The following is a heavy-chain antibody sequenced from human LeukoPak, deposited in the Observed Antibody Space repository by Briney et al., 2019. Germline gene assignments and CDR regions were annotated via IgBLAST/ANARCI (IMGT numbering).Heavy chain of an antibody. Sequence: ASVKVSCKASGYTFTGYYMHWVRQAPGQGLEWMGWINPNSGGTNYAQKFQGRVTMTRDTSISTAYMELSRLRSDDTAVYYCARNRKVVVVPAAISRWFDPWGQGTLVTVSS. CDR2: INPNSGGT. V-gene: IGHV1-2*02. J-gene: IGHJ5*02. D-gene: IGHD2-2*01. CDR3: ARNRKVVVVPAAISRWFDP. CDR1: GYTFTGYY.